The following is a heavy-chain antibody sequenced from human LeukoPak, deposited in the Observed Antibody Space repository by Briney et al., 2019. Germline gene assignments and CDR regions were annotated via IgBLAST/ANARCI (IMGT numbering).Heavy chain of an antibody. CDR2: ISGSGGST. D-gene: IGHD2-21*01. CDR3: AKVRGAYLNLYYFDY. CDR1: GFTFSSYA. J-gene: IGHJ4*02. Sequence: PGGSPRLSCAASGFTFSSYAMSWVRQAPGKGLEWVSAISGSGGSTYYADSVKGRFTISRDNSKNTLYLQMNSLRAEDTAVYYCAKVRGAYLNLYYFDYWGQGTLVTVSS. V-gene: IGHV3-23*01.